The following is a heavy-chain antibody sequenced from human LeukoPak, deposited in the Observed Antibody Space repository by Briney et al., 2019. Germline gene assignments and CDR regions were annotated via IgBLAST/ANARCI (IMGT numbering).Heavy chain of an antibody. CDR1: GFTLRSYV. Sequence: GGSLRLSCAASGFTLRSYVMHWFRQAPGKGLEWVAFIRYDGSNKYYADSVKGRFTISRDNSKNTLYLQMNSLRAEDTAVYYCAKNIGSQFEYWGQGTLVTVSS. V-gene: IGHV3-30*02. J-gene: IGHJ4*02. CDR3: AKNIGSQFEY. D-gene: IGHD5/OR15-5a*01. CDR2: IRYDGSNK.